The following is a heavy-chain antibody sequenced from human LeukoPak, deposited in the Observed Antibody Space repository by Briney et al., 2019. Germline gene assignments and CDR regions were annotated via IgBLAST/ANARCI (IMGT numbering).Heavy chain of an antibody. D-gene: IGHD3-10*01. CDR2: ISRNSGYI. J-gene: IGHJ4*02. CDR3: ASTYGSGSYPPDY. Sequence: IPGGSLRLSCAASGFTFSSYTMNWVRQAPGKGLEWVSSISRNSGYIYYADSVKGRFTVSRDNAKNSLYLQMNSLRAEDTAVYFCASTYGSGSYPPDYWGQGTLVTVSS. CDR1: GFTFSSYT. V-gene: IGHV3-21*01.